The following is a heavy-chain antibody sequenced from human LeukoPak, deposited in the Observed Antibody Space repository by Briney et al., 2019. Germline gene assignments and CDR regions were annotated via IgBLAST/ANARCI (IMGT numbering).Heavy chain of an antibody. J-gene: IGHJ5*02. D-gene: IGHD3-10*01. CDR2: IYPGDSDT. Sequence: PGESLKISCKASGYSFTNYWIAWVRQMPGKGLEWMGIIYPGDSDTRYSPSFQGQVTISADKSISTAYQQWSSLKASDTAMYYCARAPPTFYGSGSYYNVLLVDWFDPWGQGTLVTVSS. CDR3: ARAPPTFYGSGSYYNVLLVDWFDP. V-gene: IGHV5-51*01. CDR1: GYSFTNYW.